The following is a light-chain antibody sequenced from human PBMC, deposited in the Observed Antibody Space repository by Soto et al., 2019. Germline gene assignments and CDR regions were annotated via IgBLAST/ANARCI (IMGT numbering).Light chain of an antibody. CDR1: QDISNY. CDR3: QKYDSDPRT. V-gene: IGKV1-33*01. CDR2: DAS. Sequence: DIQMTQSPSSLSASVGDRVTITCQASQDISNYLNWYQQKPGKAPKLLIYDASNLETGVPSRFSGSGSGTDFTFTISSLQPEDIATYYCQKYDSDPRTFGQGTKVDIK. J-gene: IGKJ1*01.